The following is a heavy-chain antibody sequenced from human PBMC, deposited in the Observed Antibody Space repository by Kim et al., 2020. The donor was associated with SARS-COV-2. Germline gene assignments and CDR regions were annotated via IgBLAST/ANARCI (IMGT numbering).Heavy chain of an antibody. CDR2: INTNTGNP. CDR1: GYTFTSYA. V-gene: IGHV7-4-1*02. CDR3: ARASPGDFNFDWFSDAFDI. D-gene: IGHD3-9*01. J-gene: IGHJ3*02. Sequence: ASVKVSCKASGYTFTSYAMNWVRQAPGQGLEWMGWINTNTGNPTYAQGFTGRFVFSLDTSVSTAYLQISSLKAEDTAVYYCARASPGDFNFDWFSDAFDIWGQGTMVTVSS.